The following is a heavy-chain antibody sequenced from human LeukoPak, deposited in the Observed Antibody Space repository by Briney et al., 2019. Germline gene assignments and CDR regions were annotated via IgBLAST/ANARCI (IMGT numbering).Heavy chain of an antibody. CDR1: GFTLSSYW. Sequence: AQSLRLSCAASGFTLSSYWMHWVRHAPGNGVVWVSRTNSDGSSTRYADSVKGLFTISRDNAKNTLYLQMNSLRAEDTAVYYCERGPAGGVFDYWGQGTLVTVSS. V-gene: IGHV3-74*01. D-gene: IGHD3-16*01. CDR2: TNSDGSST. J-gene: IGHJ4*02. CDR3: ERGPAGGVFDY.